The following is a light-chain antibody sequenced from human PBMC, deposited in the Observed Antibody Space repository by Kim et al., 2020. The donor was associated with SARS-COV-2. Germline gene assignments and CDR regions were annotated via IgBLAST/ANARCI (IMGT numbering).Light chain of an antibody. CDR1: SLRSYY. V-gene: IGLV3-19*01. CDR2: GKN. CDR3: NSRDSSGNHWV. J-gene: IGLJ3*02. Sequence: ALGLTDRITSQGDSLRSYYASWYQQKPGKAPVLVIYGKNNRPSGIPDRFSGSSSGNTASLTITGAQAEDEADYYCNSRDSSGNHWVFGGGTKLTVL.